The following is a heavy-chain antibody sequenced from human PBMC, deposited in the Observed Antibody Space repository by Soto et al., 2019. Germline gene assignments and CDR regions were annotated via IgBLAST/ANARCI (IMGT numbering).Heavy chain of an antibody. CDR1: GGSISRYY. CDR2: IYYSGST. J-gene: IGHJ4*02. CDR3: ARAPRGNYGYPSYFDY. Sequence: SEALSLTCTVSGGSISRYYWSWIRQPPGKGLEWIGYIYYSGSTNYSPSLKSRVTISVDTSKNQFSLKLSSVTAADTAVYYCARAPRGNYGYPSYFDYWGQGTLVTVSS. V-gene: IGHV4-59*01. D-gene: IGHD3-10*01.